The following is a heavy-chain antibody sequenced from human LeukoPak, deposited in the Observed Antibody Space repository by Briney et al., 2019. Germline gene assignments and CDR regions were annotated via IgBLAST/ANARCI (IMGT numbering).Heavy chain of an antibody. J-gene: IGHJ4*02. CDR1: GFTFSSYA. Sequence: GGSLRLSCAAYGFTFSSYAMHWVRQAPGKGLEWVAVISYDGSNKYYADSVKGRFTISRDNSKSTLYLQMSSLRAEDTAIYYCAARPLLPPRFDYWGQGTLVTVSS. CDR2: ISYDGSNK. D-gene: IGHD2-15*01. V-gene: IGHV3-30-3*01. CDR3: AARPLLPPRFDY.